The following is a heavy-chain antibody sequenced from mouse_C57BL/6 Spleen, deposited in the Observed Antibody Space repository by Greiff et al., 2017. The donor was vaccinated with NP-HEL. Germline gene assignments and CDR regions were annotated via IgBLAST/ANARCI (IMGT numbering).Heavy chain of an antibody. CDR1: GYTFTDYY. J-gene: IGHJ1*03. V-gene: IGHV1-19*01. CDR2: INPYNGGT. D-gene: IGHD2-2*01. CDR3: ARRGVYYGDDGDWYFDV. Sequence: QLQQSGPVLVKPGASVKMSCKASGYTFTDYYMNWVKQSHGKSLEWIGVINPYNGGTSYNQKFKGKATLTVDKSSSTAYMGLNSLTSEDSAVYYCARRGVYYGDDGDWYFDVWGTGTTGTVSS.